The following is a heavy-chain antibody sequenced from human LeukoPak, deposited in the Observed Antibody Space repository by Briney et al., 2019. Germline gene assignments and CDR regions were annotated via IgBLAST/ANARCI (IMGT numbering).Heavy chain of an antibody. CDR1: GYTFTGYY. CDR2: INPTSGGT. J-gene: IGHJ4*02. V-gene: IGHV1-2*02. CDR3: ARVEQLIAVAAHFDY. Sequence: GASVKVSCKASGYTFTGYYMHWVRQAPGQGLEWMGWINPTSGGTNYAQKFQGRVTMTRDTSISTAYMELSRLRSDDTAVYYCARVEQLIAVAAHFDYWGQGTRVTVSS. D-gene: IGHD6-19*01.